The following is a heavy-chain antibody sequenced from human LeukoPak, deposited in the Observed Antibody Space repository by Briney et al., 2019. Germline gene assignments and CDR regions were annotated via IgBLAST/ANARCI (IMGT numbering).Heavy chain of an antibody. Sequence: SETLSLTCTVSGGSISSYYWSWIRQPPGKGLEWIGEINHSGSTNQNPSLKSRVTISVDTSKNQFSLKLSSVTAADTAVYYCARHSGGTYYVSLDPWGQGTLVTVSS. CDR1: GGSISSYY. CDR2: INHSGST. D-gene: IGHD1-26*01. V-gene: IGHV4-34*01. CDR3: ARHSGGTYYVSLDP. J-gene: IGHJ5*02.